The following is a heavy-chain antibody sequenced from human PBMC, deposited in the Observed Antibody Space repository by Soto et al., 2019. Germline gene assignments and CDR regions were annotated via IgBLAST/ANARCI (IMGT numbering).Heavy chain of an antibody. CDR1: GGTFSSYA. CDR2: IIPIFGTA. V-gene: IGHV1-69*13. J-gene: IGHJ4*01. Sequence: SVKVSCKASGGTFSSYAISWVRQAPGQGLEWMGGIIPIFGTANYAQKFQGRVTITADESTSTAYMELSSLRSEDTAVYYCARPLKYYVSCSGYPPFDYWGHGTQVTVSS. D-gene: IGHD3-3*01. CDR3: ARPLKYYVSCSGYPPFDY.